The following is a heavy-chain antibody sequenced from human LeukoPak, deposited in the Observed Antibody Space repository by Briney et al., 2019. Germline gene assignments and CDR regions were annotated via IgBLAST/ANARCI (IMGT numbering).Heavy chain of an antibody. CDR3: ATSRGYYDILTGYPKPGNWFDP. CDR1: GGSISSSNW. V-gene: IGHV4-4*02. J-gene: IGHJ5*02. D-gene: IGHD3-9*01. CDR2: IYHSGST. Sequence: SGTLSLTCAVSGGSISSSNWWSWVRQPPGKGLEWIGEIYHSGSTNYNPSLKSRVTISVDKSKNQFSLKLSSVTAADTAVYYCATSRGYYDILTGYPKPGNWFDPWGQGTLVTVSS.